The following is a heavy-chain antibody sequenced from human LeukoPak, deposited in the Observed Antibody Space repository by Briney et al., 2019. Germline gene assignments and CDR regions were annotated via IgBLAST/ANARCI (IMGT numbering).Heavy chain of an antibody. D-gene: IGHD5-12*01. J-gene: IGHJ3*02. CDR3: ANGGKRSRTYSGPQDI. CDR2: IRYDGSNK. Sequence: PGGSLRLSCAASGFTFSSYGMHWVRQAPGKGLEWVAFIRYDGSNKYYADSVKGRFTISRDNSKNTLYLQMNSLRAEDTAVYYCANGGKRSRTYSGPQDIWGQGTMVTVSS. CDR1: GFTFSSYG. V-gene: IGHV3-30*02.